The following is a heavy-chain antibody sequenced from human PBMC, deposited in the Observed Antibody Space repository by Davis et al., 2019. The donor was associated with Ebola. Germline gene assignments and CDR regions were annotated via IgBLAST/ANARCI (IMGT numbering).Heavy chain of an antibody. CDR1: GFTFSSHW. J-gene: IGHJ4*02. CDR2: MNGDGSRT. CDR3: AKGGWEIVVVVAALYYFDY. V-gene: IGHV3-74*01. Sequence: PGGSLRLSCAASGFTFSSHWMHWVRQVPGKGLVWVLRMNGDGSRTAYADSVKGRFTISRDNSKNTLYLQMNSLRAEDTAVYYCAKGGWEIVVVVAALYYFDYWGQGTLVTVSS. D-gene: IGHD2-15*01.